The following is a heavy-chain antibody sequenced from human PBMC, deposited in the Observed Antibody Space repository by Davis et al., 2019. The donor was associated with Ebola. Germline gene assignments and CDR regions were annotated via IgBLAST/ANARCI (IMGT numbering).Heavy chain of an antibody. J-gene: IGHJ6*02. D-gene: IGHD2-2*02. V-gene: IGHV3-21*01. Sequence: GESLKISCAASRFTFSSYSMNWVRQAPGKGLEWVSSISSSSSYIYYADSVKGRFTISRDNAKNSLYLQMNSLRAEDTDVYYCARDLYLGSWNYYGMDVWGQGTTVTVSS. CDR3: ARDLYLGSWNYYGMDV. CDR2: ISSSSSYI. CDR1: RFTFSSYS.